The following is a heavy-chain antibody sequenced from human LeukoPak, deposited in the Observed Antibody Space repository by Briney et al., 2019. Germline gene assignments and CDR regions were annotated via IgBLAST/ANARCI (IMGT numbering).Heavy chain of an antibody. CDR2: ISSATSYI. Sequence: GGSLRLSCVPSGFTFSSYSMNRVRQAPGKGLEWVSSISSATSYIYYADSVKGRFTISRDNAKNSLYLQMNSLRAEDTAVYYCARGDSSTWQRHFDSWGRGTLVTVSS. CDR1: GFTFSSYS. D-gene: IGHD6-13*01. CDR3: ARGDSSTWQRHFDS. J-gene: IGHJ4*02. V-gene: IGHV3-21*01.